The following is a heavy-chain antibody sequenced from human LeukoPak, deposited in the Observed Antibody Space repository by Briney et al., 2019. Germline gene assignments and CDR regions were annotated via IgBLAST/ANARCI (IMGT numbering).Heavy chain of an antibody. CDR2: IYYSGST. D-gene: IGHD3-10*01. CDR1: GGSISSYY. Sequence: SETLSLTCTVSGGSISSYYWSWIRQPPGKGLEWIGYIYYSGSTNYNPSLKSRVTISVDTSKNHFSLKLSSVTAADTAVYYCARVQGSYFSNAFFDYWGQGTLVTVSS. CDR3: ARVQGSYFSNAFFDY. V-gene: IGHV4-59*08. J-gene: IGHJ4*02.